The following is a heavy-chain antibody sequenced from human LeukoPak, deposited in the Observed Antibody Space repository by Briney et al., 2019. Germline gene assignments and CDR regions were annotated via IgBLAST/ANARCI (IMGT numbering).Heavy chain of an antibody. Sequence: SETLSLTCTVSGSSISNYYWGWIRQAPGKGLEWIGSIYYSGDTYYNSSLKSRVTISVDTSKNQFSLKLSSVTAADTAVYYCARDGRVAAAGTSPFDYWGQGTLVTVSS. CDR2: IYYSGDT. J-gene: IGHJ4*02. CDR3: ARDGRVAAAGTSPFDY. V-gene: IGHV4-39*07. D-gene: IGHD6-13*01. CDR1: GSSISNYY.